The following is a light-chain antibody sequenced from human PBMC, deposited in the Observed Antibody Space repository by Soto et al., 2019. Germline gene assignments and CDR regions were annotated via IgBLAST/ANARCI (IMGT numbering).Light chain of an antibody. Sequence: DIVMTQSPDSLAVSLGERATINCKSSQSVLYSSNNKNYLAWYQQKPGQPPKLLIYWASTRESGVPDRISGSGSGTDFTLTISSLQDEDVAVYYCQKYYNTPWTFGQGTKVDIK. CDR1: QSVLYSSNNKNY. J-gene: IGKJ1*01. V-gene: IGKV4-1*01. CDR3: QKYYNTPWT. CDR2: WAS.